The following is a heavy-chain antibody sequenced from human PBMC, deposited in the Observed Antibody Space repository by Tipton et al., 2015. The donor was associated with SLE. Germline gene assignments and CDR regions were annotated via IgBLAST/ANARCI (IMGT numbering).Heavy chain of an antibody. J-gene: IGHJ3*02. CDR1: GFTVSDNY. CDR3: ARSPRPTDAFDI. Sequence: GSLRLSCAASGFTVSDNYMNWVRQAPGKGLEWVSVLYSGGRTYYADSVKGRFTISRDNSKNTIDLHMYSLRAEDTAVYFCARSPRPTDAFDIWGLGTMVTVSS. D-gene: IGHD6-6*01. V-gene: IGHV3-66*02. CDR2: LYSGGRT.